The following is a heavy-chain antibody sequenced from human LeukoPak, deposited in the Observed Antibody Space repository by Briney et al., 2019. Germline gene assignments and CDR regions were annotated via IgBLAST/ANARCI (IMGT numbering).Heavy chain of an antibody. D-gene: IGHD3-16*01. Sequence: GGSLRLSCAASGFIFSSSWMGWIRQAPGKGLEWVANISPDESEKYYVDSVKGRFSISRDNADNSLFLQMNSLRTEDAAVYYCVRGGGFLDYWGQGTLVTVSS. CDR2: ISPDESEK. J-gene: IGHJ4*02. CDR3: VRGGGFLDY. CDR1: GFIFSSSW. V-gene: IGHV3-7*04.